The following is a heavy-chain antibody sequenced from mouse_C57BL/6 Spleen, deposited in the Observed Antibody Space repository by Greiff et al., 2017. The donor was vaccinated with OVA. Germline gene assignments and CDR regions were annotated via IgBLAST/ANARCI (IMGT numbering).Heavy chain of an antibody. D-gene: IGHD1-1*01. J-gene: IGHJ3*01. Sequence: EVHLVESGPGLVKPSQSLSLTCSVTGYSITSGYYWNWIRQFPGNKLEWMGYISYDGSNNYNPSLKNRISITRDTSKNQFFLKLNSVTTEDTATYYCAPITTVGGWFAYWGQGTLVTVSA. V-gene: IGHV3-6*01. CDR3: APITTVGGWFAY. CDR1: GYSITSGYY. CDR2: ISYDGSN.